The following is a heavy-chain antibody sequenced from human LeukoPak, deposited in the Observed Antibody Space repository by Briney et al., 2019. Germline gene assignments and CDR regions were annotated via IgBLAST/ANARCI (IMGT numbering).Heavy chain of an antibody. CDR2: INHSGST. J-gene: IGHJ6*03. CDR1: GGSFSGYY. CDR3: ARDWGVSARPGYMDV. V-gene: IGHV4-34*01. Sequence: KPSETLSLTCAVYGGSFSGYYWSWIRQPPGKGLEWIGEINHSGSTNYNLSLKSRVTISADTSKNQFSLKLSSVTAADTAVYYCARDWGVSARPGYMDVWGKGTTVTASS. D-gene: IGHD6-6*01.